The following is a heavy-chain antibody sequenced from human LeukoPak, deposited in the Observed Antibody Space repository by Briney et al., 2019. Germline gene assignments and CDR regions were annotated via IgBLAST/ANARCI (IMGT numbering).Heavy chain of an antibody. J-gene: IGHJ4*02. D-gene: IGHD6-19*01. CDR1: GYTFTSYG. CDR3: ARGVSSDPLWAYEDNDY. Sequence: GASVKVSCKASGYTFTSYGISWVRQAPGQGLEWMGWISAYNGNTNYAQKFQGRVTMTRNTSISTAYMELSSLRSEDTAVYYCARGVSSDPLWAYEDNDYWGQGTLVTVSS. V-gene: IGHV1-18*01. CDR2: ISAYNGNT.